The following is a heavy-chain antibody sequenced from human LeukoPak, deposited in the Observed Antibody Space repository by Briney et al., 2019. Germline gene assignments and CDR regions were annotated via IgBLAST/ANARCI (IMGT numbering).Heavy chain of an antibody. CDR1: GGPIRGYY. J-gene: IGHJ5*02. D-gene: IGHD6-19*01. Sequence: SETLSLTCTVSGGPIRGYYWSWIRQPAGKGLEWIGRIYASGSTNYNPSLKSRVTMSVDTSKNQYSLRVTSVTAADAAVYFCARGAVPGRMSWLDPWGQGTLVTVSS. CDR3: ARGAVPGRMSWLDP. CDR2: IYASGST. V-gene: IGHV4-4*07.